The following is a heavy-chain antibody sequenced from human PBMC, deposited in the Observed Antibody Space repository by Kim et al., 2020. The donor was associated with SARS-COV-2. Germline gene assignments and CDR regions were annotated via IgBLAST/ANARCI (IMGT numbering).Heavy chain of an antibody. V-gene: IGHV3-23*01. CDR2: ISGTDSGRGRFGCDT. D-gene: IGHD2-2*01. CDR3: AKSWGEPAETTWFGP. Sequence: GGSLRLSCAASGFTFTHYAMTWVRQAPGKGLEWVAGISGTDSGRGRFGCDTCYADSVQGRFTISRDNSKSTVYLQMNSLRTEDTAVYYCAKSWGEPAETTWFGPWGPGTLVTVSS. J-gene: IGHJ5*02. CDR1: GFTFTHYA.